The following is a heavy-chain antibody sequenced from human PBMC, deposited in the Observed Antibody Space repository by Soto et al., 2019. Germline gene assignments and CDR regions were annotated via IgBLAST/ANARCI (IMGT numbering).Heavy chain of an antibody. V-gene: IGHV4-59*01. CDR2: FYYSGST. CDR1: GGSISSYY. CDR3: ARGGWKLFDY. D-gene: IGHD6-19*01. Sequence: QVQLQESGPGLVKPSETLSLTCTVSGGSISSYYWSWIRQPPGKGLEGIGYFYYSGSTNYNPSLKSRVTISVDTSKNQFSLKLSSVTAADTAVYYCARGGWKLFDYWGQGTLVTVSS. J-gene: IGHJ4*02.